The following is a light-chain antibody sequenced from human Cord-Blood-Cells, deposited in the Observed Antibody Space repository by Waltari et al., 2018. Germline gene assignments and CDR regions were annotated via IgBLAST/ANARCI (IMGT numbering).Light chain of an antibody. J-gene: IGKJ2*01. V-gene: IGKV3-20*01. CDR2: GAS. CDR1: QRVSSSY. Sequence: EIVLTQSPGTLSLSPGERATLSCRASQRVSSSYLAWYQQKPDQAPRLLIDGASSRATGIPDWCSGSGSATDFTLTSSRLEPEDLAVYYCQQYGSSPTFGQGTKLEIK. CDR3: QQYGSSPT.